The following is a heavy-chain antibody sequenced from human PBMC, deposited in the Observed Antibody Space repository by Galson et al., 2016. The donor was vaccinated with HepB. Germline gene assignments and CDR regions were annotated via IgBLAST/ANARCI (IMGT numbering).Heavy chain of an antibody. CDR1: GFTFDDYG. V-gene: IGHV3-9*01. CDR2: LSWYSGSI. CDR3: AITAYCSSASCPHSQYRFES. D-gene: IGHD2-2*01. Sequence: SLRLSCAASGFTFDDYGMHWVRQVPGKGLEWVSGLSWYSGSIAYADSVKGRFTISRDKAKNSMYLQMNSLRREDTAFYYCAITAYCSSASCPHSQYRFESWGQGSLVTVSS. J-gene: IGHJ4*02.